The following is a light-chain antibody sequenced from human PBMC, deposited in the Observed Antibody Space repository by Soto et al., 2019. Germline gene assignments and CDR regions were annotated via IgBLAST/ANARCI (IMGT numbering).Light chain of an antibody. Sequence: DIQMTQSPSSLSASVGDRVTITCQASQDIRNYLNWYQQKPGKAPNLLIYDASNLRAGVPSRFIGSGSGTEFTFTISSLQPEDIATYYCQHYDHLPPLSFDGGTKVEIK. CDR2: DAS. CDR3: QHYDHLPPLS. CDR1: QDIRNY. V-gene: IGKV1-33*01. J-gene: IGKJ4*01.